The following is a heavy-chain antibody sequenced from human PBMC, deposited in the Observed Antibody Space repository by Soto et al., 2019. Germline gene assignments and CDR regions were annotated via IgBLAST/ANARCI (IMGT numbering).Heavy chain of an antibody. D-gene: IGHD6-13*01. Sequence: QVQLVQSGAEVKKSGASVKVSCKASGYTFTSYDINWVRQATGQGREWMGWMNPNSGNTGYAQKFQGRVTMTRNTSISTAYMELSSLRYEDTAVYYCARERSAASTGWFDPWGQGTLVTVSS. CDR1: GYTFTSYD. CDR2: MNPNSGNT. CDR3: ARERSAASTGWFDP. J-gene: IGHJ5*02. V-gene: IGHV1-8*01.